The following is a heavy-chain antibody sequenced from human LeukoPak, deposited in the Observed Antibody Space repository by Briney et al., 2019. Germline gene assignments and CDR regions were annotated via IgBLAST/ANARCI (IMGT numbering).Heavy chain of an antibody. V-gene: IGHV3-74*01. J-gene: IGHJ4*02. CDR3: ARVGYCSSTSRYAVDY. CDR2: INTDGSST. CDR1: GFIFSNYW. Sequence: GGSLRLSCAASGFIFSNYWMHWVRQAPGKGLVWVSHINTDGSSTTYADSVKGRFTISRDNAKNTLYLQMNSLRAEDTAVYYCARVGYCSSTSRYAVDYWGQGTLVTVSS. D-gene: IGHD2-2*01.